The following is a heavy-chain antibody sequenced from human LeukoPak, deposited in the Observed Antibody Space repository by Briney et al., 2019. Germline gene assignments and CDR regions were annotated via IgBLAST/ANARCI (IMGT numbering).Heavy chain of an antibody. Sequence: PSETLSLTCTVSGGSISSGSYYWSWIRQPAGKGLEWIGRIYTSGSTNYNPSLKSRVTISVDTSKNQFSLKLSSVTATDTAVYYCARVETEGSSWYGVHYFDYWGQGTQVTVSS. V-gene: IGHV4-61*02. CDR1: GGSISSGSYY. CDR2: IYTSGST. CDR3: ARVETEGSSWYGVHYFDY. D-gene: IGHD6-13*01. J-gene: IGHJ4*02.